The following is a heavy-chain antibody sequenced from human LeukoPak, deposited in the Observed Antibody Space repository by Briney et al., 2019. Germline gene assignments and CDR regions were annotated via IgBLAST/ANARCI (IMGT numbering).Heavy chain of an antibody. Sequence: GGSLRLSCAASGFTFSSYAMHWVRQAPGKGLEWVAVISYDGSNKYYADSVKGRSTISRDNSKNTLYLQMNSLRAEDTAVYYCATGDLDSSGYYDYWGQGTLVTVSS. D-gene: IGHD3-22*01. CDR3: ATGDLDSSGYYDY. J-gene: IGHJ4*02. V-gene: IGHV3-30*14. CDR2: ISYDGSNK. CDR1: GFTFSSYA.